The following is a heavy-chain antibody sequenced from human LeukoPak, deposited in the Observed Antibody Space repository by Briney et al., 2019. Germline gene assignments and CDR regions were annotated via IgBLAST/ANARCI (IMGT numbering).Heavy chain of an antibody. D-gene: IGHD6-19*01. CDR3: ARDKETVATYYYYYMDV. V-gene: IGHV1-18*01. CDR1: SYTFTSYG. Sequence: GASVKVSCKASSYTFTSYGISWVRQAPGQGLEWMGWISAHNGDTSYEEKLQGRVTMTTDTSTSTAYMELRSLRSDDTAVYYCARDKETVATYYYYYMDVWGKGTTVTVSS. J-gene: IGHJ6*03. CDR2: ISAHNGDT.